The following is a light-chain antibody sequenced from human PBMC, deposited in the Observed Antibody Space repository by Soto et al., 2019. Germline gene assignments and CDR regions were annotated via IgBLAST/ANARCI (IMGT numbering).Light chain of an antibody. CDR2: HAS. V-gene: IGKV1-13*02. CDR1: EGIRRD. J-gene: IGKJ1*01. Sequence: AIRLTQSPSSLSASVGDRFTITCRSSEGIRRDLGWYQQKSGKAPKILIYHASSLETGVPSRFSGSGSGTEFTLTISSVQPDDFASYYCQHYNSYGTFGQGTKVDIK. CDR3: QHYNSYGT.